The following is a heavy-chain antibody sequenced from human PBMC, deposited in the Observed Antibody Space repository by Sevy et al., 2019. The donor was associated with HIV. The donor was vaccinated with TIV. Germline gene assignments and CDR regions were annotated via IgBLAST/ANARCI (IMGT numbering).Heavy chain of an antibody. Sequence: SETLSLTCTVSGGSINSDHWNWIRQPPGKGLEWIGYVYYTGGTNYNPSLRNRVTISVDSTKNHFSLKLTSVTAADTAVYYCARRNDFGFWGQGTMVTVSS. CDR2: VYYTGGT. V-gene: IGHV4-59*08. CDR3: ARRNDFGF. J-gene: IGHJ3*01. CDR1: GGSINSDH.